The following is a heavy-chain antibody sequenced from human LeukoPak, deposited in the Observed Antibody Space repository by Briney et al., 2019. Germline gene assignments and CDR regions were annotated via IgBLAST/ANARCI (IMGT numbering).Heavy chain of an antibody. CDR1: GDSVSSNSAA. CDR3: ARDPNLWFGEPLGWFDP. J-gene: IGHJ5*02. V-gene: IGHV6-1*01. Sequence: SQTLSLTCAIPGDSVSSNSAAWNWIRQSPSRGLEWLGRTYYRSKWYNDYAVSVKSRITINPDTSKNQFSLQLNSVTPEDTAVYYCARDPNLWFGEPLGWFDPWGQGTLVTVSS. CDR2: TYYRSKWYN. D-gene: IGHD3-10*01.